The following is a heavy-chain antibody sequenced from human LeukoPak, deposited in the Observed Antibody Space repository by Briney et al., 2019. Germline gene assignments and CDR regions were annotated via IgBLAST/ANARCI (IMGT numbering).Heavy chain of an antibody. CDR3: ARDRAGTQSWAEFDL. CDR1: GFTVSGTY. Sequence: GGSLRLTCAASGFTVSGTYMDWVRQAPGKGLEWVSVIYGGGGTVYADSVKGRFTISRDNSKNSLRTEDSAVYYCARDRAGTQSWAEFDLWGQGTLVTVSS. J-gene: IGHJ5*02. D-gene: IGHD3-10*01. V-gene: IGHV3-53*05. CDR2: IYGGGGT.